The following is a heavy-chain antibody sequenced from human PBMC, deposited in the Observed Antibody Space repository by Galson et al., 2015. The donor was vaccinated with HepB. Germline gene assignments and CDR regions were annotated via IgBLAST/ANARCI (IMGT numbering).Heavy chain of an antibody. Sequence: SVKVSCKASGYTFTGYYLHWVRQAPRQGLEWMGRINPNSGGANYAQKFQGRVTMTRRTSISTAYMELSRLRSDDTAVYYCARVLESYYYGMDVWGQGTTVTVSS. J-gene: IGHJ6*02. V-gene: IGHV1-2*06. CDR2: INPNSGGA. D-gene: IGHD1-1*01. CDR1: GYTFTGYY. CDR3: ARVLESYYYGMDV.